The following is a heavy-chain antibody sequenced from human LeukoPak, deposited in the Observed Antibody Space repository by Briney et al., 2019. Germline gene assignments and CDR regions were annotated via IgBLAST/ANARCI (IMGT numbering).Heavy chain of an antibody. J-gene: IGHJ4*02. CDR3: ARDGVTASYSLDY. CDR2: TYYRSKWNT. V-gene: IGHV6-1*01. CDR1: GDSVSSNSAA. D-gene: IGHD2-21*02. Sequence: SQTLSLTCAISGDSVSSNSAAWNWIRQSPSRGLEWLGRTYYRSKWNTDYAISVRSRITITTDTSKNQFSLQLNSVTPEDTAVYYCARDGVTASYSLDYWGQGTLATVSS.